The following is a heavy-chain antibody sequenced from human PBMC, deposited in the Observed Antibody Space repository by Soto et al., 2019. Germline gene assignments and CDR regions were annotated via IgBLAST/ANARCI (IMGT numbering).Heavy chain of an antibody. CDR3: ARAVAVPADFDY. CDR2: INAGNGNT. J-gene: IGHJ4*02. CDR1: GYTFTGYD. Sequence: QVQLEQSGAEEKKPGASVKVSFKASGYTFTGYDMHWVRQAPGHRLEWMGWINAGNGNTKYSQKFQGRVTITRDTSASTTYMELSSLRSEDTAVYYCARAVAVPADFDYWGQGTLVTVFS. V-gene: IGHV1-3*05. D-gene: IGHD6-19*01.